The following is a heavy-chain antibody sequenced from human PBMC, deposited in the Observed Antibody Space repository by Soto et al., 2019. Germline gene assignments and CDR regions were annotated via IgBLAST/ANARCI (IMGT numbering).Heavy chain of an antibody. J-gene: IGHJ2*01. D-gene: IGHD2-2*01. CDR1: GGSFSGYY. Sequence: SETLSLTCAVYGGSFSGYYWNWIRQPPGKGLEWIGEINHGGSTNYNPSLKSRVTISVDTSKNRFSLKVTSMTAADTAVYYCARGWHTSDWY. CDR3: ARGWHTSDWY. V-gene: IGHV4-34*01. CDR2: INHGGST.